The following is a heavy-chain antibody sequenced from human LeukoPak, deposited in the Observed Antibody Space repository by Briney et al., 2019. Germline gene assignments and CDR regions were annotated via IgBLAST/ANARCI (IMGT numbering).Heavy chain of an antibody. CDR3: ARVESSGWYLENDY. CDR1: GYTFTSYG. Sequence: ASVKVSCKASGYTFTSYGVSWVRQAPGQGLEWMGWISAYNGNTNYAQKLQGRVTMTTDTSTSTAYMELRSLRSDDTAVYYCARVESSGWYLENDYWGQGTLVTVSS. CDR2: ISAYNGNT. D-gene: IGHD6-19*01. J-gene: IGHJ4*02. V-gene: IGHV1-18*01.